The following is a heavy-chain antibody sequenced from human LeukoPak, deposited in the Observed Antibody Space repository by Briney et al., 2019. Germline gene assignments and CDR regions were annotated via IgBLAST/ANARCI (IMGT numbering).Heavy chain of an antibody. CDR2: IYYSGST. CDR3: ARVSGISPFF. CDR1: GGSISSYY. D-gene: IGHD1-1*01. J-gene: IGHJ4*02. V-gene: IGHV4-59*01. Sequence: SETLSLTCTVSGGSISSYYWSWIRQPPGKGLEWIGYIYYSGSTNYNPSLKSRVTISVDTSKNQFSLKLSSVTAADTAVYYCARVSGISPFFWGQGTLVTVSS.